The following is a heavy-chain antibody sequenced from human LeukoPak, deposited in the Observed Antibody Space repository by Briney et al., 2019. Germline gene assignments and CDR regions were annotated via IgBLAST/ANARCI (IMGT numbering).Heavy chain of an antibody. D-gene: IGHD6-6*01. V-gene: IGHV3-11*01. CDR1: GGSISSSSYY. CDR3: TSGSSSVGY. CDR2: ISPSQNDI. Sequence: LSLTCTVSGGSISSSSYYWGWIRQPPGKGLEWVAYISPSQNDIYYTESVRGRFTISRDNAKNSLYLQMSSLRADDTAVYYCTSGSSSVGYWGQGTLVTVSS. J-gene: IGHJ4*02.